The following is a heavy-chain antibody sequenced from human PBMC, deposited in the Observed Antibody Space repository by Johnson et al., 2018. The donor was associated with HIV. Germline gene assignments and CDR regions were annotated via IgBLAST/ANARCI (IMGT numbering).Heavy chain of an antibody. CDR2: MKQDGSEQ. Sequence: VQLVESGGGLVQPGGSLRLSCAASGFTFSNYCMSWVRQAPGKGLEWVANMKQDGSEQYYVDSVKGRFTISRDNAKNSLYLQMHSLRAEDTAVYYGARDGPVDWVAAFDIWGQGTLVTVSS. J-gene: IGHJ3*02. D-gene: IGHD3-9*01. CDR3: ARDGPVDWVAAFDI. CDR1: GFTFSNYC. V-gene: IGHV3-7*05.